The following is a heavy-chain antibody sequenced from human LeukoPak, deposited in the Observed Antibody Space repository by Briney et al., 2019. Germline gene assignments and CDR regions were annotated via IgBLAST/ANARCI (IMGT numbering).Heavy chain of an antibody. CDR2: IKQDGSEK. D-gene: IGHD3-22*01. J-gene: IGHJ4*02. CDR3: ARLDYYDSSGYYPYYFDH. CDR1: GFTFSSYW. V-gene: IGHV3-7*01. Sequence: GGSLRLSCAASGFTFSSYWMSWVRQAPGKGLEWVANIKQDGSEKYYVDSVKGRFTISRDNAKNSLYLQMNSLRAEDTAVYYCARLDYYDSSGYYPYYFDHWGQGTLVTVSS.